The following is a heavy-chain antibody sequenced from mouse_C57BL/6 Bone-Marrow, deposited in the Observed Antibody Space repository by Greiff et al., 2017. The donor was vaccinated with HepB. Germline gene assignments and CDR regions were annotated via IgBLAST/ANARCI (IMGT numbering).Heavy chain of an antibody. J-gene: IGHJ3*01. CDR1: GYTFTSYW. CDR2: IYPGSGST. D-gene: IGHD1-1*01. CDR3: ERDSFYYGRGY. Sequence: VQLQQPGAELVKPGASVKMSCKASGYTFTSYWITWVKQRPGQGLEWIGDIYPGSGSTNYNEKFKSKATLTVDTSSSTACMQLSSLTSEDSAVYSCERDSFYYGRGYWGQGTMVTVSA. V-gene: IGHV1-55*01.